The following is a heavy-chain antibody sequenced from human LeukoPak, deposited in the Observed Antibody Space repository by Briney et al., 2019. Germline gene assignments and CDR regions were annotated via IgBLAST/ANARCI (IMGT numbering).Heavy chain of an antibody. V-gene: IGHV4-31*03. D-gene: IGHD4-23*01. Sequence: PSQTLSLTCTVSGGSISSGGYYWSWIRQHPGKGLEWIGYIYYSGSAYYNPSLKSRVTISVDTSKNQFSLKLSSVTAADTAVYYCAGYDYGGARFDYWGQGTLVTVSS. CDR1: GGSISSGGYY. CDR2: IYYSGSA. J-gene: IGHJ4*02. CDR3: AGYDYGGARFDY.